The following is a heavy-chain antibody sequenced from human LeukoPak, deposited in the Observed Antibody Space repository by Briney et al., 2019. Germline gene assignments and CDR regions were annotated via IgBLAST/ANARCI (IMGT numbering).Heavy chain of an antibody. V-gene: IGHV3-23*01. D-gene: IGHD1-1*01. CDR2: ISGGGGTR. CDR1: GFTFSNYG. Sequence: GGSLRLSCVASGFTFSNYGMIWVRQPPGKGLEWVATISGGGGTRYFADSVKGRYTISRDNSKNTLYLQMNSLRAEDTAVYYCAKGSKGTLPRTFDYWGQGTLVTVSS. CDR3: AKGSKGTLPRTFDY. J-gene: IGHJ4*02.